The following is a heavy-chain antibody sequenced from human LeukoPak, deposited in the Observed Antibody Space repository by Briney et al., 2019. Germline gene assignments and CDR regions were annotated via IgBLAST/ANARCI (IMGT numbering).Heavy chain of an antibody. Sequence: ASGKVSCKASGYTFTSYAMHWVRQAPGQRLEWMGWINAGNGNTKYSQKFQGRVTITRDTSASTAYMELSSLRSEDTAVYYCARDHYGDPIYGMDVWGQGTTVTVSS. CDR3: ARDHYGDPIYGMDV. D-gene: IGHD4-17*01. CDR2: INAGNGNT. V-gene: IGHV1-3*01. CDR1: GYTFTSYA. J-gene: IGHJ6*02.